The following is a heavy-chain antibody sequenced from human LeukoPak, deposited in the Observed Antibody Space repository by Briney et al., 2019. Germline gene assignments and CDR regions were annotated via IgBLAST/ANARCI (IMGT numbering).Heavy chain of an antibody. CDR1: GFTFSSYS. CDR3: ARDLGPYNTSPNSGAFDI. D-gene: IGHD1-14*01. CDR2: ISSSSSYI. Sequence: GGSLRLSCAASGFTFSSYSMNWVRQAPGKGLEWVSSISSSSSYIYYADSVKGRFTVSWDNAKNSFYLQMNSLRAEDTAVLYCARDLGPYNTSPNSGAFDIWGQGTMVTVSS. V-gene: IGHV3-21*01. J-gene: IGHJ3*02.